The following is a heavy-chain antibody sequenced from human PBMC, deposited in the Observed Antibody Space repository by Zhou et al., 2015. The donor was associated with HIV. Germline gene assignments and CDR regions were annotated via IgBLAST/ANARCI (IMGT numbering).Heavy chain of an antibody. V-gene: IGHV1-69*12. Sequence: QVQLVQSGAEVKKPGSSVKVSCKASGGTFSSYAISWVRQAPGQGLEWMGGIIPIFGTANYAQKFQGRVTITADESTSTAYMELSSLRSEDTAVYYCASPLRAGGYCSGGSCESWFDPGAREPWSPSPQ. CDR2: IIPIFGTA. D-gene: IGHD2-15*01. CDR3: ASPLRAGGYCSGGSCESWFDP. J-gene: IGHJ5*02. CDR1: GGTFSSYA.